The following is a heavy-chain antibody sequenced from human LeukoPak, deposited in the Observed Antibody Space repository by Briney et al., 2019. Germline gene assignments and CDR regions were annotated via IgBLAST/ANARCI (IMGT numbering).Heavy chain of an antibody. V-gene: IGHV3-73*01. CDR3: TRHGQRDVVP. D-gene: IGHD2-21*01. J-gene: IGHJ5*02. CDR1: GFTFSGSA. CDR2: IRSRANSYAT. Sequence: GGSLRLSCAASGFTFSGSAMHWVRQASGKGLEWVGRIRSRANSYATAYAASVKGRFTISRDDSKNTAYLQMNSLKTEDTAVYYCTRHGQRDVVPWGQGTLVTVSS.